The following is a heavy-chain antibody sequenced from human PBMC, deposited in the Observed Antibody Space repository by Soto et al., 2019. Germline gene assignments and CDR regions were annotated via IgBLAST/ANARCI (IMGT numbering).Heavy chain of an antibody. J-gene: IGHJ6*02. V-gene: IGHV1-69*06. D-gene: IGHD6-6*01. CDR3: AGESRAARPVHYYYYGMDV. CDR1: GGTFSSYA. CDR2: IIPIFGTA. Sequence: SVKVSCKASGGTFSSYAISWVRQAPGQGLEWMGGIIPIFGTANYAQKFQGRVTITADKSTSTAYMELSSLRSEDTAVYYCAGESRAARPVHYYYYGMDVWGQGTTVTVSS.